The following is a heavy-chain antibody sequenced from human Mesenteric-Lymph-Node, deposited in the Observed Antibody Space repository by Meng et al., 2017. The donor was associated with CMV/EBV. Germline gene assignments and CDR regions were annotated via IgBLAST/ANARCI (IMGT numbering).Heavy chain of an antibody. D-gene: IGHD3-16*01. CDR1: GGSSSSSSSY. Sequence: LTCTVSGGSSSSSSSYWVWIRQPPGKGLEWIGSIYYSGSTYYNPSVRNRVTISIDTSKNQFSLKLRSVTAADTAMYYCARGPGSWGSWGQGTLVTVSS. CDR3: ARGPGSWGS. J-gene: IGHJ5*02. V-gene: IGHV4-39*01. CDR2: IYYSGST.